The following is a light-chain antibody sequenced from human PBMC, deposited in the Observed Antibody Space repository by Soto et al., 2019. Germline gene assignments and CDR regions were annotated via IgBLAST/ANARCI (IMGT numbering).Light chain of an antibody. CDR1: SSDVGGYDY. V-gene: IGLV2-14*01. J-gene: IGLJ2*01. CDR3: SSYTNSGTVL. CDR2: NVR. Sequence: QSALTQPASVSGSPGQSITISCTGTSSDVGGYDYVSWYQQYAGKAPKLTIYNVRNRPSGVSNRFSGSKSGNTASLTISGLQPEDEADYFCSSYTNSGTVLFGGGTQLTAL.